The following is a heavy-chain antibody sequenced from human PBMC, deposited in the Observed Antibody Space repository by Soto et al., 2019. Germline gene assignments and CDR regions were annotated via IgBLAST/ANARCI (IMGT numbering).Heavy chain of an antibody. CDR3: ARDKAEFSGQFDP. Sequence: GGSLRLSCAASGFTFSDYYMSWIRQAPGKGLEWVSYISSSGSTIYYAESVKGRFTISRDNAKNSLYLQMNSLRAEDKAVYYCARDKAEFSGQFDPWGQGTLVTVSS. J-gene: IGHJ5*02. V-gene: IGHV3-11*01. CDR1: GFTFSDYY. CDR2: ISSSGSTI. D-gene: IGHD6-19*01.